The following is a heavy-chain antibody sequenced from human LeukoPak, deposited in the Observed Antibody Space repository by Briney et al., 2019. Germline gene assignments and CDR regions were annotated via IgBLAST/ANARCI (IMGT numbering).Heavy chain of an antibody. Sequence: PGGSLRLSCAASGFSFSSYNMNWVRQAPGKGLEWVSSITTSSTYTFYADSVKGRFTISRDNAKNSLYLQMNSLRAEDTAVYYCARDPYSGSYGDSYYYYYMDVWGKGTTVTVSS. CDR2: ITTSSTYT. CDR1: GFSFSSYN. D-gene: IGHD1-26*01. J-gene: IGHJ6*03. CDR3: ARDPYSGSYGDSYYYYYMDV. V-gene: IGHV3-21*01.